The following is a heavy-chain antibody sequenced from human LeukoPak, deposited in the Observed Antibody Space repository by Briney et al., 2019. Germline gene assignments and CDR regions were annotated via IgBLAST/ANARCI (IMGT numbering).Heavy chain of an antibody. CDR3: ATIAVAGTFY. J-gene: IGHJ4*02. V-gene: IGHV3-33*08. CDR2: IWYDGSNK. D-gene: IGHD6-19*01. CDR1: GFTFSSYA. Sequence: LRLSCAASGFTFSSYAMHWVRQAPGKGLEWVAVIWYDGSNKYYADSVKGRFTISRDYSKNTLYLQMNSLRAEDTAVYYCATIAVAGTFYWGQGTLVTVSS.